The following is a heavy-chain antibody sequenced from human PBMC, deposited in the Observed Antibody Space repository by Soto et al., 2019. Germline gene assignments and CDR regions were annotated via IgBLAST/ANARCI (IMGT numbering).Heavy chain of an antibody. D-gene: IGHD4-17*01. Sequence: QVQLQESGPGLVKPSQTLSLTCIVSGGFISRGGYYWIWIRHHPAKGLEWIGHVYRSGSTQYNPSLKSRATVSVDMSTNHFSLDLNSVTAADTAVYYCARGSDAYGVDSWGQGTLVTVSS. V-gene: IGHV4-31*03. J-gene: IGHJ4*02. CDR2: VYRSGST. CDR1: GGFISRGGYY. CDR3: ARGSDAYGVDS.